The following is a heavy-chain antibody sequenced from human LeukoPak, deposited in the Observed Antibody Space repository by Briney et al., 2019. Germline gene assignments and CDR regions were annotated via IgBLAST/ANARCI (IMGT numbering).Heavy chain of an antibody. D-gene: IGHD3-16*01. CDR2: IYTGGST. CDR3: ARWSGGFDGFDI. J-gene: IGHJ3*02. CDR1: GFTVSSNY. V-gene: IGHV3-53*01. Sequence: GGSLRLSCAASGFTVSSNYMSWVRQAPGKGLEWVSVIYTGGSTYYADSLKGRFTISRDNSKNTLYLQMNNLRGEDTAVYYCARWSGGFDGFDIWGQGTMVTVSS.